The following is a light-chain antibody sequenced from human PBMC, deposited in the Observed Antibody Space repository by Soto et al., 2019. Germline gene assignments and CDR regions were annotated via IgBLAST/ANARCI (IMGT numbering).Light chain of an antibody. V-gene: IGLV2-14*01. Sequence: QAVLTQPASVSGSPGQSITISCTGTSSDVGGYNYVSWYQQHPGKAPKLMIYEVSNRPSGVSNRFSGSKSGNTASLTISGLQAEDEADYYCSSYTSSSSYVFGTVTK. CDR2: EVS. CDR3: SSYTSSSSYV. J-gene: IGLJ1*01. CDR1: SSDVGGYNY.